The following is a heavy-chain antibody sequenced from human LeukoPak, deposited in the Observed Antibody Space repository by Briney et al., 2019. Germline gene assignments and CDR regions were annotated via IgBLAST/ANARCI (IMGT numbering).Heavy chain of an antibody. V-gene: IGHV1-18*04. CDR1: GYTFTSYY. Sequence: ASVKVSCKASGYTFTSYYMHWVRQAPGQGLEWMGWISAYNGNTNYAQKFQGRVTITADESTSTAYMELSSLRSEDTAVYYCARAGSGSYFGYWGQGTLVTVSS. D-gene: IGHD1-26*01. CDR2: ISAYNGNT. J-gene: IGHJ4*02. CDR3: ARAGSGSYFGY.